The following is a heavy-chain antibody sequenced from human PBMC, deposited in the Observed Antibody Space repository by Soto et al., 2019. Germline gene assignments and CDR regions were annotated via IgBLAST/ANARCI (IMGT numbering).Heavy chain of an antibody. CDR3: ARVVPGAEAWFGP. V-gene: IGHV1-18*01. CDR2: ISLYSDGT. Sequence: ASVKVSCKTSGYTFSNYGITWVRQAPGQPLEWLGWISLYSDGTNYAQKFQGRVSMTTDTSTTTAYMELRSLRPDDTAVYYCARVVPGAEAWFGPWGQGTLVTVSS. J-gene: IGHJ5*02. CDR1: GYTFSNYG. D-gene: IGHD2-2*01.